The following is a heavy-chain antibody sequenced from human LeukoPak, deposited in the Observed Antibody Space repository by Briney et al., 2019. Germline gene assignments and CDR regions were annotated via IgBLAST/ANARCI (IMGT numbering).Heavy chain of an antibody. D-gene: IGHD6-13*01. J-gene: IGHJ5*02. CDR2: ISGSGSGT. Sequence: PGGSLRLSCAASGFTFSSSGMSWVRQAPGKGLEWVSTISGSGSGTYYADSVKGRFTISRDNSKNTLYLQMNSLRAEDTAIYYCAKRDSSNMAYFDPWGQGTLVTVSS. V-gene: IGHV3-23*01. CDR1: GFTFSSSG. CDR3: AKRDSSNMAYFDP.